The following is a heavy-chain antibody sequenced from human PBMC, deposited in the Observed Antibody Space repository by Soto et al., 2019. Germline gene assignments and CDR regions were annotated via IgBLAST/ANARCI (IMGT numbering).Heavy chain of an antibody. J-gene: IGHJ2*01. Sequence: QVQLVESGGGVVQPGRSLRLSCAASGFTFSSYGMHWVRQAPGKGLEWVAVIWYDGSNKYYADSVKGRFTISRDNSKNTLYLQMNSLRAEDTAVYYCARHQNSWYFDLWGRGTLVTVSS. V-gene: IGHV3-33*01. D-gene: IGHD1-7*01. CDR3: ARHQNSWYFDL. CDR1: GFTFSSYG. CDR2: IWYDGSNK.